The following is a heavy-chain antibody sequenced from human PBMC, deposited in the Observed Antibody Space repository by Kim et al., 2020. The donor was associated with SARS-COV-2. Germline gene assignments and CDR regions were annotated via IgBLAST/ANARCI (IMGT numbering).Heavy chain of an antibody. D-gene: IGHD3-16*01. J-gene: IGHJ6*02. V-gene: IGHV3-33*05. CDR3: AQNPSGVRFYYYGMDV. CDR1: GFTFSSYG. CDR2: ISYDGSNK. Sequence: GGSLRLSCAASGFTFSSYGMHWVRQAPGKGLEWVAVISYDGSNKYYADSVKGRFTISRDNSKNTLYLQMNSLRAEDTAVYYCAQNPSGVRFYYYGMDVWGQGTTVTVSS.